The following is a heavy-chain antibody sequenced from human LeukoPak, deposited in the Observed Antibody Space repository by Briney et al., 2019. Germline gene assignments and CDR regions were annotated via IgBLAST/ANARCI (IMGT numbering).Heavy chain of an antibody. V-gene: IGHV4-59*08. Sequence: SETLSLTCTVFGGSISSYYWSWIRQPPGKGLEWIGYIYYSGSTNYNPFLKSRVTISVDTSKNQFSLKLSSVTAADTAVYYCARLEPSGYYYYYGMDVWGQGTTVTVSS. CDR1: GGSISSYY. CDR3: ARLEPSGYYYYYGMDV. J-gene: IGHJ6*02. D-gene: IGHD1-1*01. CDR2: IYYSGST.